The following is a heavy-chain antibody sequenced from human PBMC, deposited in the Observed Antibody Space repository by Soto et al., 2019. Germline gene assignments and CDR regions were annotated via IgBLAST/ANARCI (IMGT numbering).Heavy chain of an antibody. CDR3: ATHQRFLEWVNWFDP. Sequence: ASVKVSCKVSGYTLTELSMHWVRQAPGKGLEWMGGFDPEDGETIYAQKFQGRATMTEDTSTDTAYMELSSLRSEDTAVYYCATHQRFLEWVNWFDPWGQGTLVTVSS. CDR1: GYTLTELS. V-gene: IGHV1-24*01. D-gene: IGHD3-3*01. CDR2: FDPEDGET. J-gene: IGHJ5*02.